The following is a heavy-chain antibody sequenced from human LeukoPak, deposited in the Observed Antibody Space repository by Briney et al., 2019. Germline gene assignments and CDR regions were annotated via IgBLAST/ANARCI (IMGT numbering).Heavy chain of an antibody. CDR2: ISGSGGST. CDR3: AKEGHGYSSGWYLNWFDP. V-gene: IGHV3-23*01. D-gene: IGHD6-13*01. Sequence: GGSLRLSCAASGFTFSSYAMSWVRQAPGRGLECVSAISGSGGSTYYADSVKGRFTISRDNSKNTLYLQMNSLRAEDTAVYYCAKEGHGYSSGWYLNWFDPWGQGTLVTVSS. CDR1: GFTFSSYA. J-gene: IGHJ5*02.